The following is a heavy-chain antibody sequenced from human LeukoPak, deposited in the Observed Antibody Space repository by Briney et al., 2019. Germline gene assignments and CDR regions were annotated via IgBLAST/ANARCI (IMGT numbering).Heavy chain of an antibody. J-gene: IGHJ5*02. V-gene: IGHV1-24*01. D-gene: IGHD1-26*01. CDR1: GYTLTELS. CDR3: ATDIDAEWELRHHVPFDP. Sequence: ASVKVPCKVSGYTLTELSMHWVRQAPGKGLGWMVGFDPEDGETIYAQKFQGRVTMTEDTSTDTAYMELSSLRSEDTAVYYCATDIDAEWELRHHVPFDPWGQGTLVTVSS. CDR2: FDPEDGET.